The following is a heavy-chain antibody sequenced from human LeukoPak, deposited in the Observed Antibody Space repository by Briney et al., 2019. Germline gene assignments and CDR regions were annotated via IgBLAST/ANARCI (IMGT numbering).Heavy chain of an antibody. D-gene: IGHD5-18*01. CDR1: GGSISSYY. CDR3: ARADTAMVPGSYYYYMDV. Sequence: PSETLSLTCTVSGGSISSYYWSWIRQPGGKGLEWIGRIYTSGSTNYNPSLKSRVTISVDKSKNQFSLKLSSVTAADTAVYYCARADTAMVPGSYYYYMDVWGKGTTVTVSS. CDR2: IYTSGST. J-gene: IGHJ6*03. V-gene: IGHV4-4*07.